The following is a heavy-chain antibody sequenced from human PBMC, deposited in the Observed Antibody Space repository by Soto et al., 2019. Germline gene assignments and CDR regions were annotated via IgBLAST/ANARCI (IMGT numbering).Heavy chain of an antibody. V-gene: IGHV1-3*01. CDR1: GYTFTSYA. J-gene: IGHJ6*03. Sequence: ASVKVSCKASGYTFTSYAMHWVRQAPGQRLEWMGWINAGNGNTKYSQKFQGRVTITRDTSASTAYMELSSLRSEDTAVYYCAREMATISIYYYYYMDVWGKGTTVTVSS. D-gene: IGHD5-12*01. CDR3: AREMATISIYYYYYMDV. CDR2: INAGNGNT.